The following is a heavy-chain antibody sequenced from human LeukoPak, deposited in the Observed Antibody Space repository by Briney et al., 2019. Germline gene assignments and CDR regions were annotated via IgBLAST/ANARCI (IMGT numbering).Heavy chain of an antibody. V-gene: IGHV1-69*05. CDR3: ARGTVAGLFDY. CDR2: IIPVVGTA. Sequence: APVKASCKASGGTLSSYAISWVRQAPGEGLEWMGRIIPVVGTANYAQKFQGRVTITTDESTSTAYMELSSPRSEDTAVYYCARGTVAGLFDYWGQGTLVTVSS. D-gene: IGHD6-19*01. CDR1: GGTLSSYA. J-gene: IGHJ4*02.